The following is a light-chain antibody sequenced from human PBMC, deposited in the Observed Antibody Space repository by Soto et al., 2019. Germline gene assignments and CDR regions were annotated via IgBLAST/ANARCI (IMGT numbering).Light chain of an antibody. CDR1: QFLSSY. Sequence: EVVLTQSPVTLALFPWRSASRSCRASQFLSSYLAWYQQIPGQPPRLLIYDSTNRAAGIPARFSGSRSGTDFTLTISSVEPEDFAVYYCQEGTYWPAFGGGTQVEIK. CDR3: QEGTYWPA. J-gene: IGKJ4*01. V-gene: IGKV3-11*01. CDR2: DST.